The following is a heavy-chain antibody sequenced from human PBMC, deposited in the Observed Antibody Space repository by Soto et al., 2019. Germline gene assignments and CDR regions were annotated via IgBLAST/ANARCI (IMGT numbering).Heavy chain of an antibody. CDR2: MNPNSGNT. J-gene: IGHJ4*02. D-gene: IGHD2-15*01. V-gene: IGHV1-8*01. CDR3: ARYLYCSGGSCYRRFDY. CDR1: GYTFTSYD. Sequence: ASVKVSCKASGYTFTSYDINWVRQATGQGPEWMGWMNPNSGNTGYAQKFQGRVTMTRNTSISTAYMELSSLRSEDTAVYYCARYLYCSGGSCYRRFDYWGQGTLVTVSS.